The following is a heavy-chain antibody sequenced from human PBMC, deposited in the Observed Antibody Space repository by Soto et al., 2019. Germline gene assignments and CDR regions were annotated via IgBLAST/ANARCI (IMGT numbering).Heavy chain of an antibody. Sequence: GPSVKVSCKVSGYTLTELSMHWVRQAPGKGLEWMGGFDPEDGETIYAQKFQGRVTITADTSTDTAYMELSSLRSEDTAVYYCGIVVVVAATDYYYYGMDVWGQGTTVTVSS. CDR2: FDPEDGET. V-gene: IGHV1-24*01. J-gene: IGHJ6*02. CDR1: GYTLTELS. CDR3: GIVVVVAATDYYYYGMDV. D-gene: IGHD2-15*01.